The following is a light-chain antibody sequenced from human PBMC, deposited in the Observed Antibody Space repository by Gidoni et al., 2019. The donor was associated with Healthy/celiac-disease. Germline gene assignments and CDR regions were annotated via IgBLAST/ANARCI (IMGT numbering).Light chain of an antibody. CDR2: KAS. Sequence: DIQMTLSPSTLSASVGDRVTITCRASQSISSWLAWYQQKPGKAPKRLIYKASSLESGVPSRCSGSGSGTEFTLTISSLQPDDFATYYCQQYNSYSPWTFGQGTKVEIK. CDR1: QSISSW. J-gene: IGKJ1*01. CDR3: QQYNSYSPWT. V-gene: IGKV1-5*03.